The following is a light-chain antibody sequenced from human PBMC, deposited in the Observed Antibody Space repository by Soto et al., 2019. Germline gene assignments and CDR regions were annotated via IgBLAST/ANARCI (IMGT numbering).Light chain of an antibody. Sequence: QSALTQPLSASVSPGQSVAISCTGTSRDVGASDYVSWYQQHSGKAPKLLLYEVNKRPSGVPDRFSGSKSGNTASLTVSALQADDEADYYCLSHSGSSNVLGTGTKVTVL. J-gene: IGLJ1*01. CDR2: EVN. V-gene: IGLV2-8*01. CDR3: LSHSGSSNV. CDR1: SRDVGASDY.